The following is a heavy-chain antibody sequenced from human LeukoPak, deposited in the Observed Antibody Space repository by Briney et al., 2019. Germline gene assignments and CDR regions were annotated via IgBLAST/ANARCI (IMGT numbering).Heavy chain of an antibody. J-gene: IGHJ4*02. V-gene: IGHV4-38-2*01. CDR1: GYSISSGYY. D-gene: IGHD3-10*01. CDR3: AGQYYYGSGSYYPFDY. Sequence: SETLSLTCAVSGYSISSGYYWGWIWQPPGKGLEWIGSIYHSGSTYYNPSLKSRVTISVDTSKNQFSLKLSSVTAADTAVYYCAGQYYYGSGSYYPFDYWGQGTLVTVSS. CDR2: IYHSGST.